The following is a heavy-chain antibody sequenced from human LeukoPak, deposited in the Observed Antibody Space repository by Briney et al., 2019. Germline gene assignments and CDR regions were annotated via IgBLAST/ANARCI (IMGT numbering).Heavy chain of an antibody. CDR1: GFTFSSCA. Sequence: GGSLRLSCAASGFTFSSCAMHWVLQATGKGLEWLAIISYDGSQKYYADSVKGRFTISRDNGKNTLYLQMNSLRAEDTAVYYCARDGYSGYGAYYYYYMDVWGKGTTVTVSS. J-gene: IGHJ6*03. CDR2: ISYDGSQK. D-gene: IGHD5-12*01. CDR3: ARDGYSGYGAYYYYYMDV. V-gene: IGHV3-30*04.